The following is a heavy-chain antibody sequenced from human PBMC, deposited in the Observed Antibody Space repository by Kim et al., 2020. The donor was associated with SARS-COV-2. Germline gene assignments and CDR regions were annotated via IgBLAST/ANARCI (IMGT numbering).Heavy chain of an antibody. CDR3: ARRYFDWLWDLAFDY. CDR1: GFSLSTSGVG. J-gene: IGHJ4*02. V-gene: IGHV2-5*02. D-gene: IGHD3-9*01. Sequence: SGPTLVKPTQTLTLTCTFSGFSLSTSGVGVGWIRQPPGKALEWLALIYWDDDKRYSPSLKSRLTITKDTSQNQVVLTMTNMDPVDTATYYCARRYFDWLWDLAFDYWGQGTLVTVSS. CDR2: IYWDDDK.